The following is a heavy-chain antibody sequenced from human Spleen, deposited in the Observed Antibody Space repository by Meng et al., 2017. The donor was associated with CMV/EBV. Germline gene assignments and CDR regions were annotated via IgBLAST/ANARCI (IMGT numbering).Heavy chain of an antibody. D-gene: IGHD3-22*01. CDR2: ISGGAGNT. J-gene: IGHJ6*02. V-gene: IGHV3-23*01. Sequence: GESLKISCAASGFTFCIYATTWVRQAPGKGLEWVSGISGGAGNTYYADSVKGRFTISRDNAKSSLHLQMNSLRAEDTAVYYCARDSSSGYYYGMDVWGQGTTVTVSS. CDR3: ARDSSSGYYYGMDV. CDR1: GFTFCIYA.